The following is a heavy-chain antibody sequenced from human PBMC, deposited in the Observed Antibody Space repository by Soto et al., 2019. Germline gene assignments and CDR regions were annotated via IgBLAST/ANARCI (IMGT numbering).Heavy chain of an antibody. Sequence: GASVKVSCKASGYTFTSFGISWVRQAPGQGLEWMGWISADNGVTNYGQKLQGRVTMTTDTSTTTAYMEVRSLRSDDTAVYYCARVPSPFDYYYAMDVWGQGTTVTVSS. J-gene: IGHJ6*02. CDR2: ISADNGVT. V-gene: IGHV1-18*04. CDR3: ARVPSPFDYYYAMDV. CDR1: GYTFTSFG. D-gene: IGHD3-16*01.